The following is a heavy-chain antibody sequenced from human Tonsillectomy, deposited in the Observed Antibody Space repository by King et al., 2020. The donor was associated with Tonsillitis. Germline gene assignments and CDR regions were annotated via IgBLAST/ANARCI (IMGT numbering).Heavy chain of an antibody. CDR2: INPNSGGT. J-gene: IGHJ3*02. CDR3: ARAGVVGATTFPAFDI. D-gene: IGHD1-26*01. V-gene: IGHV1-2*02. Sequence: VQLVESGAEVKKPGASVKVSCKASGYTFTGYYMHWVRQAPGQGLEWMGWINPNSGGTNYAQKFQGRVTMTRDTSISTAYMELGRLRSDDTAVYYCARAGVVGATTFPAFDIWGQGTMVTVSS. CDR1: GYTFTGYY.